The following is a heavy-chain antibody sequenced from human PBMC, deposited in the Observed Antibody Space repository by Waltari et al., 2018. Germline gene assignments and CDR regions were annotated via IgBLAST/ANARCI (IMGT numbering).Heavy chain of an antibody. J-gene: IGHJ4*02. Sequence: EVQLVESGGGLVKPGGSLRLSCAASGFTFSSYSMNWVRQAPGKGLEWFSTISSCSSYIYYADSGKSGFTSSRDNAKNSLYLQMNSLGAEDTAVYCCARVGPVAGDYWGQGTLVTVSS. V-gene: IGHV3-21*01. D-gene: IGHD6-19*01. CDR2: ISSCSSYI. CDR3: ARVGPVAGDY. CDR1: GFTFSSYS.